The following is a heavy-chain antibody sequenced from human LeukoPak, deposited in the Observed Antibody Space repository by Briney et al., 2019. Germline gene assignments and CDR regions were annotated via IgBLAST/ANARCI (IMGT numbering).Heavy chain of an antibody. V-gene: IGHV3-53*01. CDR2: FYTGGTT. D-gene: IGHD3-16*01. CDR1: GFIVSSNY. CDR3: ARGGGLDV. Sequence: GGSLRLSCAASGFIVSSNYMSWVRQAPGKGLEWVSVFYTGGTTDYANSVRGRFTISRDNSKNTLYLQMNSLRAEDTAVYFCARGGGLDVWGQGATVTVSS. J-gene: IGHJ6*02.